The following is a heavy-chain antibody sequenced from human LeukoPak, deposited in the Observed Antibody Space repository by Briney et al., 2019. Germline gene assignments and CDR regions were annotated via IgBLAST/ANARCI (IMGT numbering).Heavy chain of an antibody. D-gene: IGHD2-2*01. CDR3: ATSKNIPAVGNYYFDY. CDR2: IWYDGSNN. CDR1: GFTFSSYA. J-gene: IGHJ4*02. V-gene: IGHV3-33*08. Sequence: PGGSLRLSCAASGFTFSSYAMSWVRQAPGKGLEWVALIWYDGSNNYYADSVKGRFTISRDNSKNTLYLQMNSLRAEDTAVYYCATSKNIPAVGNYYFDYWGQGTLVTVSS.